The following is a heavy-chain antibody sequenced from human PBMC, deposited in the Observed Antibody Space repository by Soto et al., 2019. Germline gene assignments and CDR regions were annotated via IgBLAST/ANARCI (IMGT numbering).Heavy chain of an antibody. CDR1: GFTVSSTY. V-gene: IGHV3-53*01. CDR3: AKDLGPLRLLNYCFYGLDV. D-gene: IGHD2-15*01. CDR2: IESGRST. J-gene: IGHJ6*02. Sequence: GGTLSLSCNASGFTVSSTYMSWGRQPPGMGLEWVAVIESGRSTRYADSVKGRFTITRDIHKNMIYLRLHALRAEDTAVYYCAKDLGPLRLLNYCFYGLDVWGQGTTVTVSS.